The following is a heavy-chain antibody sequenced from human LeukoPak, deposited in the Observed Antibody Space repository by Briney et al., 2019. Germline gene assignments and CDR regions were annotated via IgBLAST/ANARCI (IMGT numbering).Heavy chain of an antibody. V-gene: IGHV3-7*03. Sequence: PGGSLRLSCAASGFTFSTYWMNWVRQAPGKGLEWVANIKQDGSEKYYVDPVKGRLTISRDNAKNSLYLQMNSLRAEDTAVYYCARDSEDGSDYWGQGTLVTVSS. J-gene: IGHJ4*02. CDR2: IKQDGSEK. CDR3: ARDSEDGSDY. D-gene: IGHD5-24*01. CDR1: GFTFSTYW.